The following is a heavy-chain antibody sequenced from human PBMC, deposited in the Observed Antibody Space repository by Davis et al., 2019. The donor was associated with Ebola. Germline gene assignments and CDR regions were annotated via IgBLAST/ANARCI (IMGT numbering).Heavy chain of an antibody. D-gene: IGHD3-22*01. V-gene: IGHV3-30*04. CDR1: GFTFSSYA. Sequence: GESLKISCAASGFTFSSYAMHWVRQAPGKGLEWVAVISYDGSNKYYADSVKGRFTISRDNSKNTLYLQMNSLRAEDTAVYYCAKDLRRWITMIVVVIDAFDIWGQGTMVTVSS. J-gene: IGHJ3*02. CDR3: AKDLRRWITMIVVVIDAFDI. CDR2: ISYDGSNK.